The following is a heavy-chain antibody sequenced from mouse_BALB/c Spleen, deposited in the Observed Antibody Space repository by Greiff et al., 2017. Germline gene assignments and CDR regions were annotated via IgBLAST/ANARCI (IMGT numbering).Heavy chain of an antibody. CDR1: GYTFTSYT. CDR3: ARSVARATDY. V-gene: IGHV1-4*02. Sequence: QVQLKQSAAELARPGASVKMSCKASGYTFTSYTMHWVKQRPGQGLEWIGYINPSSGYTEYNQKFKDKTTLTADKSSSTAYMQLSSLTSEDSAVYYCARSVARATDYWGQGTTLTVSS. CDR2: INPSSGYT. J-gene: IGHJ2*01. D-gene: IGHD3-1*01.